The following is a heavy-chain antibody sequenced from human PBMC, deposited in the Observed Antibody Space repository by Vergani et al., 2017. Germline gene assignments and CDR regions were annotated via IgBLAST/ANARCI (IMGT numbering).Heavy chain of an antibody. V-gene: IGHV3-30*19. CDR2: ISYDGSNK. J-gene: IGHJ6*02. CDR3: ARAGMGTMIVVVSTKNYYYGMDV. CDR1: GFTFSSYG. Sequence: QVQLVESGGGVVQPGRSLRLSCAASGFTFSSYGMHWVRQAPGKGLEWVAVISYDGSNKYYADSVKGRFTISRDNSKNTLYLQMNSLRAEDTAVYYCARAGMGTMIVVVSTKNYYYGMDVWGQGP. D-gene: IGHD3-22*01.